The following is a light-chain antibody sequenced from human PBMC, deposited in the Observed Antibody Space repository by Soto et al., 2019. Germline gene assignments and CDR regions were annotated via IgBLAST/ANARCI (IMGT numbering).Light chain of an antibody. Sequence: EIVLTQSPGTLSLSPGERATLSCRASQGVSSSYLAWYQQKPGQAPRLLIYDASRATGIPDRFSASGSGTDFTLTITRLEPEDFAVYYCQHYGTSALFGPGTKVDI. CDR1: QGVSSSY. CDR3: QHYGTSAL. V-gene: IGKV3-20*01. CDR2: DAS. J-gene: IGKJ3*01.